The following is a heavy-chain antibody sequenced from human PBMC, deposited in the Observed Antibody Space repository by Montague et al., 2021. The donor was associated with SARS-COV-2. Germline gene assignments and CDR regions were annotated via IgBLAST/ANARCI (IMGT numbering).Heavy chain of an antibody. CDR3: AREFRIEFWHNNCDFDL. V-gene: IGHV4-59*11. CDR1: GGSISGHY. J-gene: IGHJ2*01. CDR2: FDHSGDT. D-gene: IGHD3-3*01. Sequence: SETLSLTCSVSGGSISGHYWSWIRQPPGKGLEWIGNFDHSGDTKYNPSLKSQATISVDTSKNKFALRLHSVTAAATAVYDCAREFRIEFWHNNCDFDLWGRGTLVTVSS.